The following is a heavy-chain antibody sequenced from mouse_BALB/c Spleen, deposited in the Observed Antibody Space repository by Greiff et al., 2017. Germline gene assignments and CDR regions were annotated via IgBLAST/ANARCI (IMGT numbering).Heavy chain of an antibody. V-gene: IGHV5-9*03. J-gene: IGHJ1*01. CDR1: GFTFSSYT. CDR2: ISSGGGNT. CDR3: ARSNEYLDV. Sequence: DVKLQESGGGLVKPGGSLKLSCAASGFTFSSYTMSWVRQTPEKRLEWVATISSGGGNTYYPDSVKGRFTISRDNAKNNLYLQMSSLRSEDTALCYSARSNEYLDVWGAGTTVTVSS.